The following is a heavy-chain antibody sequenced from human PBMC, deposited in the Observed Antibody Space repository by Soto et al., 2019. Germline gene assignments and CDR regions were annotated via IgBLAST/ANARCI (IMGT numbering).Heavy chain of an antibody. D-gene: IGHD3-10*01. J-gene: IGHJ4*02. V-gene: IGHV4-30-4*02. CDR1: GGSITRTDGY. Sequence: ASETLSLTCTVSGGSITRTDGYWSWILQPPGKGLEWIGYISYSGFTLYNPSLQSRVTISVDTSKNQFSLNLSSVTAADTAVYYCARAVWSYYGSGSYYDIVYWGQGTLVTVS. CDR2: ISYSGFT. CDR3: ARAVWSYYGSGSYYDIVY.